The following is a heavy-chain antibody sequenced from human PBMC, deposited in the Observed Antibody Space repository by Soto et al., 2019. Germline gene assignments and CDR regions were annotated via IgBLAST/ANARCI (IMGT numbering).Heavy chain of an antibody. J-gene: IGHJ6*02. D-gene: IGHD6-13*01. V-gene: IGHV3-23*01. CDR1: AFIFSCYA. CDR3: AKDKRGIAAAGRLYYYYGMDV. CDR2: ISGSGGST. Sequence: GGSVILSSGASAFIFSCYALSYARPAPEKGLESVSAISGSGGSTYYADSVKGRFTISRDNSKNTLYLQMNSLRAEDTAVYYCAKDKRGIAAAGRLYYYYGMDVWGQGTTVTVSS.